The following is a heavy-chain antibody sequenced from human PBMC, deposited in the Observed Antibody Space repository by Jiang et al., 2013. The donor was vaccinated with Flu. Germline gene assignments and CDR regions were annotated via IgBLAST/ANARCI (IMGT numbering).Heavy chain of an antibody. V-gene: IGHV1-69*08. D-gene: IGHD3-3*01. Sequence: GAEVKKPGSSVKVSCKVSGYSFSDYTITWLRQATGQGLEWVGSILPFLDKPIYAQKFQDRVFINADKSTSTAYLELTSLTSDDTAVFFCAREHLLGKYFGYWGQGTLVTVSS. CDR1: GYSFSDYT. CDR3: AREHLLGKYFGY. CDR2: ILPFLDKP. J-gene: IGHJ4*02.